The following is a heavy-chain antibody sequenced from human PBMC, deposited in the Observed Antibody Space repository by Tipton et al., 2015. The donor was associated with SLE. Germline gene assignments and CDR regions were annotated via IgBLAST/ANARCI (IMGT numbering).Heavy chain of an antibody. CDR2: IYYSGST. CDR1: GGSFSGYY. D-gene: IGHD3-10*01. J-gene: IGHJ3*02. CDR3: ATAGGSGSNDAFDI. Sequence: TLSLTCAVYGGSFSGYYWSWIRQPPGKGLEWIGYIYYSGSTNYNPSLKSRVTISVDTSKNQFSLKLSSVTAADTAVYYCATAGGSGSNDAFDIWGRGTMVTVSS. V-gene: IGHV4-59*12.